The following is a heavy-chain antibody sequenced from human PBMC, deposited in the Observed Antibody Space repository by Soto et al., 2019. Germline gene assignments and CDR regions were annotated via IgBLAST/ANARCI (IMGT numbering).Heavy chain of an antibody. J-gene: IGHJ2*01. CDR3: QAEDGIRDVRSVSAFLLNRSSDL. V-gene: IGHV4-4*01. D-gene: IGHD3-10*02. CDR2: IYHSGST. Sequence: GKGLEWIGEIYHSGSTNYNSSLKSRVTISVDKSKNQFSLKLSSVTAADTAVFFFQAEDGIRDVRSVSAFLLNRSSDL.